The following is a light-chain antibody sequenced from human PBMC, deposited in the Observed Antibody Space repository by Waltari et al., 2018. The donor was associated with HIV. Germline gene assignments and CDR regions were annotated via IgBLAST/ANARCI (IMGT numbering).Light chain of an antibody. V-gene: IGLV2-14*01. J-gene: IGLJ1*01. CDR3: SSYTSSSSYV. CDR2: DVS. CDR1: SSDVGGYHY. Sequence: QSALTQPASVSGSPGQSITISCTGTSSDVGGYHYVSWYQQHPGKAPKLMIYDVSNRPSGVYNRFSGSKSCNTASLTISWLQAEDEADYYCSSYTSSSSYVFGTGTKVTVL.